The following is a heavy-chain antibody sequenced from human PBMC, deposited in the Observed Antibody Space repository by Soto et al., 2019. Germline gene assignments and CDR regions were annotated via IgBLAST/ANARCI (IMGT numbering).Heavy chain of an antibody. D-gene: IGHD3-22*01. CDR1: GFTFSNYA. V-gene: IGHV3-23*01. CDR2: ISGNGDTT. J-gene: IGHJ3*02. Sequence: EVQLLESGGGLVQPGGSLSLSCAASGFTFSNYAMSWVRQGPGKGLEWVSGISGNGDTTYYTDAVKGRFAISRDNSKNTLHLQMNSLRAEDTALYYCAKVRDYYDSSGHYSTGAFDIWGQGTMVTVSS. CDR3: AKVRDYYDSSGHYSTGAFDI.